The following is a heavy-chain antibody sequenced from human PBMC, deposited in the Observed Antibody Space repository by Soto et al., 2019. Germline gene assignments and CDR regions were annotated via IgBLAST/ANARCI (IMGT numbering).Heavy chain of an antibody. D-gene: IGHD2-15*01. CDR2: ISGSGGST. Sequence: GSLRLSCAASGFTFSSYAMSWVRQAPGKGLEWVSAISGSGGSTYYADSVKGRFTISRDNSKNTLYLQMNSLRAEDTAVYYCAKGGRYCSGGSCLLDVWGQGTTVTVSS. CDR1: GFTFSSYA. CDR3: AKGGRYCSGGSCLLDV. V-gene: IGHV3-23*01. J-gene: IGHJ6*02.